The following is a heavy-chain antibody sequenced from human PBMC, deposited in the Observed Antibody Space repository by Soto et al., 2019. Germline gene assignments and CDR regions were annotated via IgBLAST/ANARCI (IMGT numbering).Heavy chain of an antibody. CDR3: ARASGYYNPDPYYYYGMDV. CDR1: GFTFSSYS. D-gene: IGHD3-3*01. CDR2: ISSSSSYI. V-gene: IGHV3-21*01. Sequence: PGGSLRLSCAASGFTFSSYSMNWVRQAPGKGLEWVSSISSSSSYIYYADSVKGRFTISRDNAKNSLYLQMNSLRAEDTAVYYCARASGYYNPDPYYYYGMDVWGQGTTVTVSS. J-gene: IGHJ6*02.